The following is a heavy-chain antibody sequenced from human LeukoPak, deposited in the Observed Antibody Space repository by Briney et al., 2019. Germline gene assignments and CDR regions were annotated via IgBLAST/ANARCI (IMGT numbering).Heavy chain of an antibody. V-gene: IGHV6-1*01. CDR3: STGAAGAYWD. CDR1: GGSVSSETAM. J-gene: IGHJ4*02. CDR2: TYYRSSWYK. Sequence: SQTLSLTCAISGGSVSSETAMWHWIRQSPSRGLEWLGRTYYRSSWYKDYATSVKGRISINADTSKNKLSLQLDSVTPEDTAVYYCSTGAAGAYWDWGQGTLVTVSS. D-gene: IGHD2-8*02.